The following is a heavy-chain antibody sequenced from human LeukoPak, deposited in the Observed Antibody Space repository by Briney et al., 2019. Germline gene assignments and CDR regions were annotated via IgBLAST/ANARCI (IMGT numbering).Heavy chain of an antibody. CDR1: GGTFSSYA. CDR2: INPYRGGT. V-gene: IGHV1-2*02. J-gene: IGHJ5*02. D-gene: IGHD3-16*01. CDR3: ARSNYVWGSYGP. Sequence: ASVKVSCKASGGTFSSYAISWVRQAPGQGLEWMGWINPYRGGTYYAQTFKGRVTMTRDTSISTAYMEVTSLTSDDTAVYYCARSNYVWGSYGPWGQGTLVTVSS.